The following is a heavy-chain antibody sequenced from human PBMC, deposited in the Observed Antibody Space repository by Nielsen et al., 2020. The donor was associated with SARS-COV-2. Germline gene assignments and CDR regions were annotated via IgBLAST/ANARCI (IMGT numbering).Heavy chain of an antibody. CDR1: GFTFSDYY. CDR3: AREGRKLPLDY. J-gene: IGHJ4*02. Sequence: GESLKISCAASGFTFSDYYLSWVRQAPGKGLEWVSYISSSGYTNYVDSVKGRFTISRDNARNSVYLQMNSLRAEDTAVYYCAREGRKLPLDYLGPGTPVNLSS. CDR2: ISSSGYT. V-gene: IGHV3-11*05. D-gene: IGHD5-24*01.